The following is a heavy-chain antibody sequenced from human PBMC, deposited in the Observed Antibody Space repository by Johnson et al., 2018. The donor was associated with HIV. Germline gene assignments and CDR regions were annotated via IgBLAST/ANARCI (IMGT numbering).Heavy chain of an antibody. V-gene: IGHV3-20*04. J-gene: IGHJ3*02. Sequence: EMQLVESGGGVVRPGGSLRVSCAASGFTFDDYGMSWVRQAPGKGLEWVSGINWNGGNTGYVDSVKGRFTISRDNSKDTLYLQMNSLRAEDTAVYYCTKGFRAAAGTGDAFDIWGQGTMVTVSS. CDR3: TKGFRAAAGTGDAFDI. D-gene: IGHD6-13*01. CDR2: INWNGGNT. CDR1: GFTFDDYG.